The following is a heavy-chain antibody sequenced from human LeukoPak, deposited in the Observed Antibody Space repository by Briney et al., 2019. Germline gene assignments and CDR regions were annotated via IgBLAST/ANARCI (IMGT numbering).Heavy chain of an antibody. CDR2: IYTSGST. J-gene: IGHJ5*02. CDR1: GGSISSYY. D-gene: IGHD1-14*01. V-gene: IGHV4-4*09. Sequence: SETLSLTCTVSGGSISSYYWSWIRQPPGKGLEWIGYIYTSGSTNYNPSLKSRVTISVDTSKNQFSLKLSSVTAADTAVYYCARGITVNWFDPWGQGTLVTVSS. CDR3: ARGITVNWFDP.